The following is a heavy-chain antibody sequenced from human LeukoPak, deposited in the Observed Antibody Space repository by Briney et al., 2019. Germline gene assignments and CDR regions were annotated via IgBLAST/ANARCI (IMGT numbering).Heavy chain of an antibody. J-gene: IGHJ4*02. Sequence: SETLSLTCTVSGYSISTGYYWGWIRQPPGKGLEWIGSIYHSGSTYYNPSLKSRVTISVDTSKNQFSLKLSSVTAADTAVYYCARDDITMIVVDYWGQGTLVTVSS. CDR1: GYSISTGYY. CDR3: ARDDITMIVVDY. D-gene: IGHD3-22*01. V-gene: IGHV4-38-2*02. CDR2: IYHSGST.